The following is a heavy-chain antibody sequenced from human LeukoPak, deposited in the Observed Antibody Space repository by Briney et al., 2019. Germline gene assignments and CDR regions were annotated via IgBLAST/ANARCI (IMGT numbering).Heavy chain of an antibody. D-gene: IGHD2-2*01. CDR2: INHSGNT. J-gene: IGHJ6*03. CDR1: GGSFSDYH. V-gene: IGHV4-34*01. Sequence: SETLSLTCGISGGSFSDYHWTWIRQPPEKGLEWIGEINHSGNTNYNPSLKSRVTISVDTSKNQFSLSLSSVTAADAAVYYCARTILVVPTSYFYFYHMDVWGKGTTVTVS. CDR3: ARTILVVPTSYFYFYHMDV.